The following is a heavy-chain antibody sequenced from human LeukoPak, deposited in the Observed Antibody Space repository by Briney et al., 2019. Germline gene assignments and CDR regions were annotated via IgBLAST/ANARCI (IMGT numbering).Heavy chain of an antibody. D-gene: IGHD6-6*01. CDR3: ARVLSQYSSSSFNWLDP. CDR2: IYYSGST. Sequence: SETLSLTCTVSGGSISSYYWSWIRQPPGKGLEWIGYIYYSGSTNYNPSLKSRVAISVDTSKNQFSLKLSSVTAADTAVYYCARVLSQYSSSSFNWLDPWGQGTLVTVSS. J-gene: IGHJ5*02. CDR1: GGSISSYY. V-gene: IGHV4-59*01.